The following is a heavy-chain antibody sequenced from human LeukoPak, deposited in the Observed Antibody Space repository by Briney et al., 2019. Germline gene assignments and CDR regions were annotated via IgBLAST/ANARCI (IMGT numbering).Heavy chain of an antibody. Sequence: GGSLRLSCAASGFTFSSYAMHWVRQAPGKGLEWVSSISSSSSYIYYADSVKGRFTVSRDNAKNTLYLQMNSLRAEDTAVYYCARGNYYGMDVWGQGTTVTVSS. CDR1: GFTFSSYA. V-gene: IGHV3-21*01. CDR2: ISSSSSYI. D-gene: IGHD2/OR15-2a*01. CDR3: ARGNYYGMDV. J-gene: IGHJ6*02.